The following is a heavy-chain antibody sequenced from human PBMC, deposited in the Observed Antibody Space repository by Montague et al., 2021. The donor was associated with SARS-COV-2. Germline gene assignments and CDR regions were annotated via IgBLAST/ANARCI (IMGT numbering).Heavy chain of an antibody. J-gene: IGHJ4*02. CDR1: GFTFSSYA. CDR3: AKDPHYDFWSGYYFDY. D-gene: IGHD3-3*01. V-gene: IGHV3-23*03. CDR2: IYSGGSST. Sequence: SLRLSCAASGFTFSSYAMSWVRQAPGEGLEWVSVIYSGGSSTYYADSVKGRFTISRDNSKNTLYLQMNSLRAEDTAVYYCAKDPHYDFWSGYYFDYWGQGTLVTVSS.